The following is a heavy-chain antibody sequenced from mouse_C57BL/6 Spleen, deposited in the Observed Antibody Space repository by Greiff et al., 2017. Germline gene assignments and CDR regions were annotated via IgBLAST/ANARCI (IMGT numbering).Heavy chain of an antibody. CDR1: GYTFTSYW. CDR2: IDPSDSET. CDR3: AGRVGGYDWFAY. Sequence: QVQLQQPGAELVRPGSSVKLSCKASGYTFTSYWMHWVKQRPIKGLEWIGNIDPSDSETHYNQKFKDKATLTVDKSSSTAYMQLSSLTSEDSAVYYFAGRVGGYDWFAYWGQGTLVTVSA. V-gene: IGHV1-52*01. J-gene: IGHJ3*01. D-gene: IGHD2-2*01.